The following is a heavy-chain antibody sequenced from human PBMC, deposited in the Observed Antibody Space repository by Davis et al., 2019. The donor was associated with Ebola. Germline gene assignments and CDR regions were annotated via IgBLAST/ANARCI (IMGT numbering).Heavy chain of an antibody. CDR3: ARDQSGTWDWYFDV. CDR1: GFTFGSYA. D-gene: IGHD7-27*01. V-gene: IGHV3-23*01. CDR2: VTSSGVST. Sequence: GGSLRLSCAASGFTFGSYAMTWARQAPGKGLEWVSAVTSSGVSTYYANSVKGRFTISSDNSKNTLYLQMGSLRAEDMAVYYCARDQSGTWDWYFDVWGRGTLVTVSS. J-gene: IGHJ2*01.